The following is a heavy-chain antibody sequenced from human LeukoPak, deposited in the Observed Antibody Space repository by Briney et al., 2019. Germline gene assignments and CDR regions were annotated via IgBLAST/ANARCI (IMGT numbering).Heavy chain of an antibody. D-gene: IGHD2-21*02. CDR3: ARQIPFCSTTDCYVFDS. Sequence: KPSETLSLTCTVSGVSVTSSAYYWGWIRQPPGKGLEWIGEINHRGNTNYSPSLKSRLTISVDSSKNQFSLKVNSVTAADTAFYFCARQIPFCSTTDCYVFDSWGQGTLVTVSS. V-gene: IGHV4-39*01. CDR2: INHRGNT. J-gene: IGHJ4*02. CDR1: GVSVTSSAYY.